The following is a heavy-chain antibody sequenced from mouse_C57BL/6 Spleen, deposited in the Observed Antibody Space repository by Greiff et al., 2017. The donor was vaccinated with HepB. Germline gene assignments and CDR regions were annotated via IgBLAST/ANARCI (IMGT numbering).Heavy chain of an antibody. J-gene: IGHJ2*01. Sequence: DVHLVESGGGLVKPGGSLKLSCAASGFTFSDYGMHWVRQAPEKGLEWVAYISSGSSTIYYADTVKGRFTISRDNAKNTLFLQMTSLRSEDTAMYYCASLLRDFDYWGQGTTLTVSS. CDR1: GFTFSDYG. D-gene: IGHD1-1*01. CDR3: ASLLRDFDY. CDR2: ISSGSSTI. V-gene: IGHV5-17*01.